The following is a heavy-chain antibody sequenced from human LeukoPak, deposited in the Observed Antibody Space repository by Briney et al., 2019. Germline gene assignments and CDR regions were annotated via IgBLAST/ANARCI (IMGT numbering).Heavy chain of an antibody. D-gene: IGHD3-22*01. J-gene: IGHJ4*02. CDR1: GYTFTSYG. Sequence: ASVKVSCKASGYTFTSYGISWVRQAPGQGLEWMGWISTYSGNTNYAQMLQGRVTMTTDTSTSTAYMELRSLRSDDTAVYYCARDYYDTSGFYLIDYWAREPWSPSPQ. CDR2: ISTYSGNT. CDR3: ARDYYDTSGFYLIDY. V-gene: IGHV1-18*01.